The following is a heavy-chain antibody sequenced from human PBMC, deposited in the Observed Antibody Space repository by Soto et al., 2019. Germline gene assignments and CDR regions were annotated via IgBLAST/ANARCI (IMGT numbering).Heavy chain of an antibody. CDR2: INAGNGNT. CDR1: GYTFTNYA. D-gene: IGHD4-4*01. J-gene: IGHJ6*02. CDR3: ARDRATVTESAYYYGMDV. Sequence: GASVKVSCKASGYTFTNYAMHWVRQAPGQRLEWMGWINAGNGNTKYSQKFQGRVTITRDTSTSTVYMELSSLRSEDTAVYYCARDRATVTESAYYYGMDVWGQGTTVTVSS. V-gene: IGHV1-3*01.